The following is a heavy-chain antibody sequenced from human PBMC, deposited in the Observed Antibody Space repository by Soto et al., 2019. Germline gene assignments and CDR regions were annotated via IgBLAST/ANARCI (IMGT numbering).Heavy chain of an antibody. J-gene: IGHJ6*02. Sequence: QVQLVESGGGVVQPGRSLRLSCAASGFSFSSYGMHWVRQAPGKGLEWVAVISYDRSNKYYADSVKGRFTSSRDNSKNTLYLQMNSLRAEDTAVYYCAKDRRFLEWLQYYYYYGMDVWGQGTTVTVSS. CDR1: GFSFSSYG. D-gene: IGHD3-3*01. CDR2: ISYDRSNK. CDR3: AKDRRFLEWLQYYYYYGMDV. V-gene: IGHV3-30*18.